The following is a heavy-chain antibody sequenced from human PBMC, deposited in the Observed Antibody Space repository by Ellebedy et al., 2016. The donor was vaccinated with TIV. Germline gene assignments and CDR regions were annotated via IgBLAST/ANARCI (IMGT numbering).Heavy chain of an antibody. D-gene: IGHD2-21*02. CDR3: ARESTYCGADCYSLSDH. CDR1: GFAFSSYA. CDR2: ISDSGGNI. V-gene: IGHV3-23*01. Sequence: PGGSLRLSCVASGFAFSSYAMNWVRQAPGKGLAWVSLISDSGGNIYYADSVKGRFAISRDNSKSTLFLQMNSLRPEDTAVYYCARESTYCGADCYSLSDHWGQGALVTVSA. J-gene: IGHJ5*02.